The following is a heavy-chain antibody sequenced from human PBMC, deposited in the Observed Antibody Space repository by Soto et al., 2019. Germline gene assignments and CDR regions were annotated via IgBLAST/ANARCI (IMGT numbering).Heavy chain of an antibody. Sequence: SGPTLVNPTQTLTLTCTVSGFSLSASGEGVGWIRQPPGKALEWLTLIYYNDDRRFSPSLKTRLTITGDTSKNQVVLSLTNVDPGDTATYFCAHSDGGYEIIYFDFWGQGIPVTVSS. CDR3: AHSDGGYEIIYFDF. J-gene: IGHJ4*02. CDR2: IYYNDDR. D-gene: IGHD5-12*01. CDR1: GFSLSASGEG. V-gene: IGHV2-5*01.